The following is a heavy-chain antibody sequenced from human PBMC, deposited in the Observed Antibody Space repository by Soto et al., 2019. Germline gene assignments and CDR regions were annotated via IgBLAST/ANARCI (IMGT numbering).Heavy chain of an antibody. Sequence: QVQLVQSGAEVKKPGSSVKVSCKASGGTFSSYTISWVRQAPGQGLEWMGRIIPILGIANYAQKFQGRVTITADKSTSTAYMELSSPRSEEKAVYYCARGSRGVENAFDIWGQGTMVTVSS. CDR2: IIPILGIA. D-gene: IGHD2-15*01. CDR3: ARGSRGVENAFDI. V-gene: IGHV1-69*02. J-gene: IGHJ3*02. CDR1: GGTFSSYT.